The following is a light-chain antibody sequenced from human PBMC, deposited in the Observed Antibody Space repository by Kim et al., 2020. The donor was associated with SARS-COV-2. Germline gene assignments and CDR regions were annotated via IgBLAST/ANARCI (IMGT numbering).Light chain of an antibody. CDR1: QSVNTN. CDR3: QQFNNWPLYS. Sequence: VSPGETASLSCRASQSVNTNFAWYQQKPGQAPRLLIYGASTRASGVPARFSGSGSGTEFTLTISSLQSKDFAVYYCQQFNNWPLYSFGQGTKLEI. CDR2: GAS. J-gene: IGKJ2*03. V-gene: IGKV3-15*01.